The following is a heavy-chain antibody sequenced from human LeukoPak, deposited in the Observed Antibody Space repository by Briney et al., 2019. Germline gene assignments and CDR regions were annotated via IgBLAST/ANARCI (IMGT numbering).Heavy chain of an antibody. V-gene: IGHV4-4*07. CDR1: GGAIRSHY. CDR2: IYSSRYT. CDR3: ARGEHSVDS. J-gene: IGHJ4*02. Sequence: SETLSLTCTVSGGAIRSHYWTWIRQPAGKGLEWIERIYSSRYTNDNPFLKSRITMSVDMSKNQFSLRRKSVTAADMAVYYCARGEHSVDSWGQGMLVTVSS. D-gene: IGHD1/OR15-1a*01.